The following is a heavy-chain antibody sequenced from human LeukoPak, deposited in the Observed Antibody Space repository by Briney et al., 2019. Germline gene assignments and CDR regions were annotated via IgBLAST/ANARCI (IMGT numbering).Heavy chain of an antibody. D-gene: IGHD3-3*01. CDR3: AKSDFWSGTPVSNWSDP. J-gene: IGHJ5*02. CDR1: GFTFSSYA. Sequence: GGSLRLSCAASGFTFSSYAMSWVRQAPGKGLEWVSAISGSGGSTYYADSVKGRFTISRDNSKNTLYLQMNSLRAEDTAVYYCAKSDFWSGTPVSNWSDPWGQGTLVTVSS. CDR2: ISGSGGST. V-gene: IGHV3-23*01.